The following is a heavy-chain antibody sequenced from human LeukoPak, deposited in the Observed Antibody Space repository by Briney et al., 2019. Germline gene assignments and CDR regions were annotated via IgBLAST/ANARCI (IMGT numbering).Heavy chain of an antibody. CDR2: ISNNGGYT. J-gene: IGHJ5*02. Sequence: GGSLRLSCAASGFTFSSSAMSWVRQAPGKGLEWVSAISNNGGYTYYADSVQGRFTISRDNSKSTLCLQMNSLRAEDTAAYYCARHDWFDPWGRGTLVTVSS. V-gene: IGHV3-23*01. CDR3: ARHDWFDP. CDR1: GFTFSSSA.